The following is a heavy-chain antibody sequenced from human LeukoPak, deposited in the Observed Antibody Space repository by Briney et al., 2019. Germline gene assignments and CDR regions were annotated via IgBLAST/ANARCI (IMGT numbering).Heavy chain of an antibody. V-gene: IGHV3-66*01. Sequence: GGSLRLSCAASGFTVSSNYMSWVRQAPGKGLEWVSVIYSGGSTYYADSVKGRFTISRDNSKNTLYLQMNSLRAEDTAVYYCARGYYDSSGYSLGYWGQGILVTVSS. CDR3: ARGYYDSSGYSLGY. CDR2: IYSGGST. CDR1: GFTVSSNY. D-gene: IGHD3-22*01. J-gene: IGHJ4*02.